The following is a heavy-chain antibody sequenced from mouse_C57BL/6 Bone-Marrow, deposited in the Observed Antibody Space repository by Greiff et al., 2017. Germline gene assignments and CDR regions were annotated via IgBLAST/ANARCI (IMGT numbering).Heavy chain of an antibody. CDR2: INPGSGGT. CDR1: GYAFTNYL. J-gene: IGHJ2*01. D-gene: IGHD2-4*01. V-gene: IGHV1-54*01. CDR3: ARRGSYDDYDEAY. Sequence: QVQLQQSGAELVRPGTSVKVSCKASGYAFTNYLIEWVKQRPGQGLEWIGVINPGSGGTNYNEKFKGKATLTADKSYSTAYMQLSSLTSEDSAVYFCARRGSYDDYDEAYWGQGTTLTVSS.